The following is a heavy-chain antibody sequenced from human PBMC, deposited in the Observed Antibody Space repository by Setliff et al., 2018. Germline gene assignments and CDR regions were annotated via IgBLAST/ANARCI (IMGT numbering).Heavy chain of an antibody. V-gene: IGHV3-9*01. J-gene: IGHJ5*02. CDR3: AKNGFGVVALGVNNWFDP. CDR1: GFAFSSYE. D-gene: IGHD3-10*01. Sequence: GGSLRLSCAASGFAFSSYEMHWVRQAPGKGLEWVSGISWDSGSKGYADSVKGRFTISRDNAKKSLYLQMNSLRAEDTAVYYCAKNGFGVVALGVNNWFDPWGQGTLVTVSS. CDR2: ISWDSGSK.